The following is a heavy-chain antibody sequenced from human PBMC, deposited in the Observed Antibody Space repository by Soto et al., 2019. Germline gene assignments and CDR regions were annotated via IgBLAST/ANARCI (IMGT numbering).Heavy chain of an antibody. V-gene: IGHV5-51*01. CDR3: AGGGVRGVITRTRDYYGMDV. Sequence: PGESLKISCKGSGYSFTTYWIGWVRQMPGKGLEWMGIIYPGDSDTKYSPSLQGQVTISADTSISTAYLQWTSLKASDTAMYYCAGGGVRGVITRTRDYYGMDVWGQGTTVTVSS. CDR1: GYSFTTYW. CDR2: IYPGDSDT. J-gene: IGHJ6*02. D-gene: IGHD3-10*01.